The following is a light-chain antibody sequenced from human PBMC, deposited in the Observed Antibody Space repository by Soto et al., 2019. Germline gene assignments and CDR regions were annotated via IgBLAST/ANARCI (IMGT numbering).Light chain of an antibody. Sequence: IQLTQSPSSLSASVGDRVTITCRASQDIAIYLAWYQQKPGEAPKLLIYAASTLHGGVPSRFSGSGSGTDFALTITSLQPDDFATYYCQHYNSYSEAFGQGTKVELK. CDR2: AAS. CDR3: QHYNSYSEA. V-gene: IGKV1-9*01. J-gene: IGKJ1*01. CDR1: QDIAIY.